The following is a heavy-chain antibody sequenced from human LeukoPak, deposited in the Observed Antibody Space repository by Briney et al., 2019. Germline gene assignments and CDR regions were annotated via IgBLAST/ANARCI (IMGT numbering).Heavy chain of an antibody. Sequence: GGSLRLSCAASGFTFSSYGMHWVRQAPGKGLEWVAFIRYDGSNKYYADSVKGRFTISRDNSKNTLYLQMNNLRAEGTAVYYCAKTLAAAGYRYYYYYYMDVWGKGTTVTVSS. V-gene: IGHV3-30*02. J-gene: IGHJ6*03. CDR2: IRYDGSNK. CDR3: AKTLAAAGYRYYYYYYMDV. CDR1: GFTFSSYG. D-gene: IGHD6-13*01.